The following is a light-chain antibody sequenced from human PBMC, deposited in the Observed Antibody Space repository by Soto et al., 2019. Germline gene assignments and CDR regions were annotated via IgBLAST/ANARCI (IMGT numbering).Light chain of an antibody. Sequence: EILMTQSPATLAVSPGERVALPCRASQSVSRNLAWYQQKSGQAPRLLIYGVSSRATDTPARFSGSGSGTEFTLTISSLQSEDFAVYYCQQYNNSPYTFGLGTKLEMK. CDR3: QQYNNSPYT. V-gene: IGKV3-15*01. CDR2: GVS. J-gene: IGKJ2*01. CDR1: QSVSRN.